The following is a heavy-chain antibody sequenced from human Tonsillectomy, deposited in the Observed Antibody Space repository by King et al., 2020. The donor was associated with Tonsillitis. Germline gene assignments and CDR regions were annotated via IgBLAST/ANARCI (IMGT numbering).Heavy chain of an antibody. V-gene: IGHV3-21*01. CDR2: ISTSGTYI. CDR3: ARDGGYSGYDFS. J-gene: IGHJ5*02. D-gene: IGHD5-12*01. Sequence: QLVQSGGGLVKPGGSLRLSCAASGFTFSSYSMNWVRQAPGRGLEWVSSISTSGTYIYYADSVKGRFTISRDNAKNSLYLQMNSLRAEDTAMYYWARDGGYSGYDFSWGQGTLVTVSS. CDR1: GFTFSSYS.